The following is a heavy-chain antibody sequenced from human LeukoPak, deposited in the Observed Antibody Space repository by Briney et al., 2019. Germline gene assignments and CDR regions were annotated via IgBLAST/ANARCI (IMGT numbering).Heavy chain of an antibody. CDR2: IYYSGST. V-gene: IGHV4-61*01. CDR3: ARLGDLGYSSGWYHPKNNWFAP. D-gene: IGHD6-19*01. CDR1: GGSISGSISSYY. Sequence: SETLSLTCTVSGGSISGSISSYYWNWIRQPPGKGLEWIGYIYYSGSTNYNPSLKSRVTISVDTSKNQFSLKLNSVTAADTAVYYCARLGDLGYSSGWYHPKNNWFAPWGQGTLVTVSS. J-gene: IGHJ5*02.